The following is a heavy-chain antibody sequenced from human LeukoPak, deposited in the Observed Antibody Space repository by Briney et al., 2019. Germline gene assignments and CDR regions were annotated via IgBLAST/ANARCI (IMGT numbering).Heavy chain of an antibody. V-gene: IGHV3-21*01. CDR1: GFTFSSYS. CDR3: ARDRYYCSSTSCPLDY. J-gene: IGHJ4*02. CDR2: ISSSSSYI. Sequence: GGSLRLSCAASGFTFSSYSMNWVRQAPGKGLEWVSSISSSSSYIYYTDSVKGRFTISRDNAKNSPYLQMNSLRADDTAVYYCARDRYYCSSTSCPLDYWGQGTLVTVSS. D-gene: IGHD2-2*01.